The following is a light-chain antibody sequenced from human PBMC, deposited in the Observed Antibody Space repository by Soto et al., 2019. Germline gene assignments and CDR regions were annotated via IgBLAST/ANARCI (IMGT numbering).Light chain of an antibody. J-gene: IGKJ1*01. Sequence: IVLTQSPLSLPVTLGQPASISCRSSQSLVHSDGNTYLNWFQQRPGQSPRRLIYKASNRDSGVTDRFSGSGSGTDFTLSISRVEADDVGVYYCMQGITFTFGQGTRVEIK. CDR1: QSLVHSDGNTY. CDR3: MQGITFT. CDR2: KAS. V-gene: IGKV2-30*02.